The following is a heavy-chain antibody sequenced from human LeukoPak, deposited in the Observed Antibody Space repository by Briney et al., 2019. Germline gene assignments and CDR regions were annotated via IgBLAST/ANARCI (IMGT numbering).Heavy chain of an antibody. CDR1: GFTFSSYA. V-gene: IGHV3-23*01. CDR3: AKDLKSTYGSGSYPSWFDP. Sequence: PGGSLRLSCAASGFTFSSYAMSWVRQAPGKGLEWVSAISGSGGSTYYADSVKGRFTISRDNSKDTLYLQMNSLRAEDTAVYYCAKDLKSTYGSGSYPSWFDPWGQGTLVTVSS. J-gene: IGHJ5*02. D-gene: IGHD3-10*01. CDR2: ISGSGGST.